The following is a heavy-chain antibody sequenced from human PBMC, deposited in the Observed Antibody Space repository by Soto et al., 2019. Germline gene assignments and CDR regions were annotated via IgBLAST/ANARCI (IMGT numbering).Heavy chain of an antibody. CDR2: ISFNSGTT. J-gene: IGHJ6*03. Sequence: EVQLVESGGDLVQPGRSLRLSCAASGFNFVDYAMHWVRQAPGKGLEWVSGISFNSGTTGYADSVKGRFTTSRDNAKNSLYLEMNSLRVEDTAFYYCAKDRGFDFWSGYYHMDVWGRGTTVTVSS. D-gene: IGHD3-3*01. CDR1: GFNFVDYA. V-gene: IGHV3-9*01. CDR3: AKDRGFDFWSGYYHMDV.